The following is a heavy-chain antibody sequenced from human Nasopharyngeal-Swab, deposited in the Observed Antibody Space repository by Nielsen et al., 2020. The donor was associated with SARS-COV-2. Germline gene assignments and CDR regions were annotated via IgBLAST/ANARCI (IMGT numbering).Heavy chain of an antibody. D-gene: IGHD6-19*01. Sequence: SETLSLTCAVYGGSFSGYYWSWIRQPPGKGLEWIGEINHSGSTNHNPSLKSRVTISVDTSKNQFSLKLSSVTAADTAVYYCARFPYSSGWGFDYWGQGTLVTVSS. CDR2: INHSGST. V-gene: IGHV4-34*01. J-gene: IGHJ4*02. CDR3: ARFPYSSGWGFDY. CDR1: GGSFSGYY.